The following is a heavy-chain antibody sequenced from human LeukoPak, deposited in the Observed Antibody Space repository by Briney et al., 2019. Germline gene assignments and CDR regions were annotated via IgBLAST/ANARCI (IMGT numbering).Heavy chain of an antibody. D-gene: IGHD1-14*01. Sequence: PGGSLRLSCAASGFKLNNFAVSWVRRAPGKGLEWVSGISGDGGATKYADPVKGRFTMSRDNSKNTLYLQINSLRVEDTAVCYCAKHTEIWYYYYGMDVWGQGTTVTVSS. V-gene: IGHV3-23*01. CDR2: ISGDGGAT. CDR3: AKHTEIWYYYYGMDV. J-gene: IGHJ6*02. CDR1: GFKLNNFA.